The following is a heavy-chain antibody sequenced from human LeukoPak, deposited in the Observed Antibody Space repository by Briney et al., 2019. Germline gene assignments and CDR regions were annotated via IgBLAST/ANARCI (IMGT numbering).Heavy chain of an antibody. CDR2: IYYSGST. D-gene: IGHD3-22*01. CDR3: AGGGGYYDSSGYFDY. V-gene: IGHV4-59*01. J-gene: IGHJ4*02. Sequence: SETLSLTCTVSGGSISSYYWSWIRQPPGKGLEWIGYIYYSGSTNYNPSLKSRVTISVDTSKNQFSLKLSSVTAADTAVYYCAGGGGYYDSSGYFDYWGQGTLVTVSS. CDR1: GGSISSYY.